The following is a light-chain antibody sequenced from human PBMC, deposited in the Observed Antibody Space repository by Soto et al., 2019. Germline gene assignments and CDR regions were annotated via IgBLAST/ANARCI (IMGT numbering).Light chain of an antibody. J-gene: IGLJ1*01. V-gene: IGLV2-14*01. Sequence: QSALTQPASVSGSPGQSITISCTGTSSDVGGYNYVSWYQQHPGKAPKLMIYDVSNRPSGVSNRFSGSKSGNTASLTISGLQAEDEAYYYCSSYTSSRTLYVFGTGTKLTVL. CDR1: SSDVGGYNY. CDR2: DVS. CDR3: SSYTSSRTLYV.